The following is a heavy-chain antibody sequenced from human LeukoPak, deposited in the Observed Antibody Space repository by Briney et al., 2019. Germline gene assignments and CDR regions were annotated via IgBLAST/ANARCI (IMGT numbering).Heavy chain of an antibody. CDR1: GYTFTSYY. D-gene: IGHD6-13*01. J-gene: IGHJ6*03. Sequence: ASVKVSCKASGYTFTSYYMHWVRQAPGQGLEWMGIINPSGGSTSYAQKFQGRVTMTRDTSISTAYMELSRLRSDDTAVYYCARAYSSSPKAAGYYMDVWGKGTTVTVSS. V-gene: IGHV1-46*01. CDR2: INPSGGST. CDR3: ARAYSSSPKAAGYYMDV.